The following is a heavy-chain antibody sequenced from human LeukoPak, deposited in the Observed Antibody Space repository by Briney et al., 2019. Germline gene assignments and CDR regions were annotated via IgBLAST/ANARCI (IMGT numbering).Heavy chain of an antibody. Sequence: ASVKVSCKASGYTFTSYGISWVRQAPGQGLEWMGWISAYNGNTNYAQKLQGRVTMTTDTSTSTAYMELRSLRSDDTAVYYCARDRAVAVLGASDIWGQGTMVTVSS. D-gene: IGHD6-19*01. CDR2: ISAYNGNT. J-gene: IGHJ3*02. V-gene: IGHV1-18*01. CDR3: ARDRAVAVLGASDI. CDR1: GYTFTSYG.